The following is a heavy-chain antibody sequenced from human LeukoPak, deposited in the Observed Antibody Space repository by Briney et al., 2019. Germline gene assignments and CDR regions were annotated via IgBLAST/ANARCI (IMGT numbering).Heavy chain of an antibody. V-gene: IGHV3-73*01. CDR1: GFTFSGSA. Sequence: GGSLRLSCAASGFTFSGSAMHWVRQASGKGLEWVGRIRSKADSYATAYAASVKGRFTISRDDSKNTAYLQVNSLKTEDTAVYYCTSLVTMVRGVDYWGQGTLVTVSS. CDR2: IRSKADSYAT. CDR3: TSLVTMVRGVDY. J-gene: IGHJ4*02. D-gene: IGHD3-10*01.